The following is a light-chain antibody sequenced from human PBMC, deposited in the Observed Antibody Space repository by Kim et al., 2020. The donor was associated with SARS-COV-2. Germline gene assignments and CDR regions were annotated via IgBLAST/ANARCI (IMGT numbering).Light chain of an antibody. V-gene: IGLV1-36*01. CDR1: SSNIGNNA. Sequence: QSVLTQPPSVSEAPRQRVTISCSGSSSNIGNNAVNWYQQLPGKAPKLLIYYDDLLPSGVSDRFSGSKSGTSASLAISGLQSEDEADYYCAAWDDSLNGRSVVFGGGTQLTVL. CDR2: YDD. J-gene: IGLJ2*01. CDR3: AAWDDSLNGRSVV.